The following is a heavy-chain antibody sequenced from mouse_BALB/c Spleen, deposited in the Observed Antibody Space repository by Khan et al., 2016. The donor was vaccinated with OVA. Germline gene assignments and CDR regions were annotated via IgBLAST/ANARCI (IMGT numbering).Heavy chain of an antibody. CDR1: GYIFTNYW. CDR2: IYPGTDNT. D-gene: IGHD3-2*02. J-gene: IGHJ2*01. CDR3: AREEALYYFDY. V-gene: IGHV1-76*01. Sequence: QVQLQQSGAELVRPGASVKLSCKTSGYIFTNYWIHWVKQRSGQGLEWTARIYPGTDNTYYSEKVRDKATLTADKSSSTAYMQLSSLKSEDSAIYFCAREEALYYFDYWGQGTTLTVSS.